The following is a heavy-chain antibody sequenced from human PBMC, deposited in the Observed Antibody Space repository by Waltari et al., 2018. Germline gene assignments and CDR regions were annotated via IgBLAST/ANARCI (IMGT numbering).Heavy chain of an antibody. J-gene: IGHJ3*02. D-gene: IGHD3-22*01. CDR2: IKSDESMT. CDR1: GFTFGNYR. Sequence: EEKVVESGGGLVQPGESLRLSCVASGFTFGNYRMHWVRQPPGKGLVWVSGIKSDESMTSYADSVKGRFTISRDNAKKTLYLQMNRLRAEDTAVYYCAKDSTSYYYAPGGAFDIWGQGTMVTVSS. CDR3: AKDSTSYYYAPGGAFDI. V-gene: IGHV3-74*01.